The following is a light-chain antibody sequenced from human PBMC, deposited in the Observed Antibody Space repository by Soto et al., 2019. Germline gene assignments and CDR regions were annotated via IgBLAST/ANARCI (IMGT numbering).Light chain of an antibody. J-gene: IGLJ2*01. CDR3: CSYAGSFLVV. CDR2: DVS. Sequence: QSVLTQPRSVSGSPGQSVTISCTGTSSDVGGYNYVSWYQQHPGKAPKLMIYDVSKRPSGVPDRFSGSKSGNTASLTISGLQGEDEADYYCCSYAGSFLVVFGGGTKVTVL. V-gene: IGLV2-11*01. CDR1: SSDVGGYNY.